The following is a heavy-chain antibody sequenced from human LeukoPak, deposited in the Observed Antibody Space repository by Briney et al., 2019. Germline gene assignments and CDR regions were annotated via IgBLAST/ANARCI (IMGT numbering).Heavy chain of an antibody. CDR3: AREVNWRFEY. CDR2: ISSNGGST. D-gene: IGHD1-1*01. Sequence: GGSQILFCAASGFTFSSYSMYWVRQAPGKGLEYVSAISSNGGSTYYANSVKGRFTISRDNSKNTLYLQMGSLRGEDMAVYYCAREVNWRFEYWGQGTLVTVSS. J-gene: IGHJ4*02. CDR1: GFTFSSYS. V-gene: IGHV3-64*01.